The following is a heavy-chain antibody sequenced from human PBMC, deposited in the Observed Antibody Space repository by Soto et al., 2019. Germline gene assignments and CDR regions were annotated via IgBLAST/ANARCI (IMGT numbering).Heavy chain of an antibody. CDR1: AGSISSSSYY. D-gene: IGHD3-22*01. V-gene: IGHV4-39*01. CDR2: IYYSGST. Sequence: ASETLSLTCTVSAGSISSSSYYWGWIRQPPGKGLEWIGNIYYSGSTYYNPSLKGRVTIFIDTSQNQFSLKLSSVTAADTAVYYCAKSQIYDSSGNRDYWGQGTLVTVSS. J-gene: IGHJ4*02. CDR3: AKSQIYDSSGNRDY.